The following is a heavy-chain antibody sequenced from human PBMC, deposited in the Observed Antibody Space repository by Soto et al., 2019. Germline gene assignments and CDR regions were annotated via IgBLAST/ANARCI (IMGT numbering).Heavy chain of an antibody. Sequence: ESGPPLVNPPQTLTLTCTFSGFSLNTRAEGVGWIRQPPGKALEWLALINWNDDKRYSPSLKDRLTITKDTSKNHVVLTMTNIDPVDTATYYCAHRHDLGGFDIWGQGTTVTVSS. CDR1: GFSLNTRAEG. CDR2: INWNDDK. V-gene: IGHV2-5*01. J-gene: IGHJ3*02. CDR3: AHRHDLGGFDI. D-gene: IGHD2-15*01.